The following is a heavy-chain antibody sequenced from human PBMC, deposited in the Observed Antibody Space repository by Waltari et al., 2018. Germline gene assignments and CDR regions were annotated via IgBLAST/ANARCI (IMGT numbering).Heavy chain of an antibody. CDR3: AKKRTTYYDSTGGAFFDC. V-gene: IGHV3-9*01. CDR2: ISWNSGKT. J-gene: IGHJ4*02. Sequence: QIPGKGLEWVSGISWNSGKTAYADSVKGRFTIFRDTAKISLYLQMNSLRPEDTALYYCAKKRTTYYDSTGGAFFDCWGQGTLVTVSP. D-gene: IGHD3-22*01.